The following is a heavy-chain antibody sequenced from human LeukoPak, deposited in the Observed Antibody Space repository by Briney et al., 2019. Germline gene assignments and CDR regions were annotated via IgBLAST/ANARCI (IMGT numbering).Heavy chain of an antibody. J-gene: IGHJ4*02. Sequence: SGGSLRLSCAASGFTFSTYAMSWVRQAPGKGLEWVSAISGPGGSTYYADSVKGRFTISRDNSKNTLYLQMNSLRAEDTAVYYCAKKWDYFDYWDQGTLVTISS. V-gene: IGHV3-23*01. CDR1: GFTFSTYA. CDR2: ISGPGGST. CDR3: AKKWDYFDY. D-gene: IGHD2-8*01.